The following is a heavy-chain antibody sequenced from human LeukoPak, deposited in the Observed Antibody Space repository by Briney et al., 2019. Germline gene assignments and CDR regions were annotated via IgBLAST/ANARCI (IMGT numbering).Heavy chain of an antibody. V-gene: IGHV1-18*01. CDR3: ARLIDGGYDPHYYYMDV. Sequence: TSVKVSCKASGYTFTSYGISWVRQAPGQGLEWMGWISAYNGNTNYAQKLQGRVTMTTDTSTSTAYMELRSLRSDDTAVYYCARLIDGGYDPHYYYMDVWGKGTTVTVSS. J-gene: IGHJ6*03. CDR1: GYTFTSYG. D-gene: IGHD5-12*01. CDR2: ISAYNGNT.